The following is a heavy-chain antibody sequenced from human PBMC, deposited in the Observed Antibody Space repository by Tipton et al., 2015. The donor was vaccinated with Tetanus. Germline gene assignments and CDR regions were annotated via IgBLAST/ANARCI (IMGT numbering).Heavy chain of an antibody. CDR3: AKEALGVLNL. CDR2: IREDGDVQ. J-gene: IGHJ6*04. V-gene: IGHV3-7*03. CDR1: GFIFNTKW. D-gene: IGHD1-14*01. Sequence: SLRLSCAASGFIFNTKWMSWVRQAPGKGLEWVANIREDGDVQYYVDSVKGRFTISRDNSKNTLSLQLNSLRADDTAIYYCAKEALGVLNLWGKGTTVIVSS.